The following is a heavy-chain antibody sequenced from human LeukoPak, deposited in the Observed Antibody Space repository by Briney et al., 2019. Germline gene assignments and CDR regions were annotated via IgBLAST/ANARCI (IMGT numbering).Heavy chain of an antibody. Sequence: ASVKVSCKASGYTFTSYGISWVRQAPGQGLEWMGWISAYNGNTNYAQTLQGRVTMTTDTSTSTAYMERRRVRTDDTAVYYCARLSPTLFLRSSRRKYHFDYWGQGTLVTVSS. CDR3: ARLSPTLFLRSSRRKYHFDY. CDR2: ISAYNGNT. J-gene: IGHJ4*02. V-gene: IGHV1-18*01. D-gene: IGHD6-13*01. CDR1: GYTFTSYG.